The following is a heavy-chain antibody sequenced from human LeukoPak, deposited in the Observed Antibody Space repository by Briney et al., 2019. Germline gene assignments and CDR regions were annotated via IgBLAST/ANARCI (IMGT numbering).Heavy chain of an antibody. J-gene: IGHJ3*01. V-gene: IGHV4-59*01. CDR3: ARDRGVGGSAAIDAFDG. D-gene: IGHD3-10*01. Sequence: PSETLSLTCTVSGGSIRSSYWSWIRQPPGKGLEWIGYVYYTGSTNYNPSLKSRVTISLDTSKNQFSLKLSSVAAADTAVYYCARDRGVGGSAAIDAFDGGDQGTMATVSS. CDR1: GGSIRSSY. CDR2: VYYTGST.